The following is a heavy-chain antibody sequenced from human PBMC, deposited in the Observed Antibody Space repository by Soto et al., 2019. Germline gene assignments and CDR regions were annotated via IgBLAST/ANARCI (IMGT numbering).Heavy chain of an antibody. CDR1: GLTFSRFE. D-gene: IGHD3-10*01. V-gene: IGHV3-48*03. Sequence: LRTCFAAAGLTFSRFELHWVRQAPGKGLEWISYISSSGSTAYYASSVEGRFTISRDNANNSVYLQMDSLRAEATALYYCTRAAWFPYLSFYWGQGALVTVSS. J-gene: IGHJ4*02. CDR3: TRAAWFPYLSFY. CDR2: ISSSGSTA.